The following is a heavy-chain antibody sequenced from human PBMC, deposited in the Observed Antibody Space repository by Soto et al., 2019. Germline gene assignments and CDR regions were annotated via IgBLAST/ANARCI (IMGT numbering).Heavy chain of an antibody. Sequence: EVQLVESGGGLVQPGRSLRLACAASGFTFDDYAMPWVRQAPGKGLEWVSGISWNSGSIGYADSVKGRFTSSRDNAKNSMYLQMNSLRAEDTALYYCAKDNSHYCGKYVLDYWGQGTLVTVSS. CDR2: ISWNSGSI. V-gene: IGHV3-9*01. CDR1: GFTFDDYA. D-gene: IGHD4-17*01. J-gene: IGHJ4*02. CDR3: AKDNSHYCGKYVLDY.